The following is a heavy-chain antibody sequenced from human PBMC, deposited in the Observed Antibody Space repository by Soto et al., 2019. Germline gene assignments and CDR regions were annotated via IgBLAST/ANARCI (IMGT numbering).Heavy chain of an antibody. J-gene: IGHJ6*02. Sequence: PGGSLRLSCAASGFTFSSYGMHWVRQAPGKGLEWVAVISYDGSNKYYADSVKGRFTISRDNSKNTLYLQMNSLRAEETAVYYCAKSYYYGSGSYYPGVDVWGQGTTVTVSS. CDR2: ISYDGSNK. CDR3: AKSYYYGSGSYYPGVDV. CDR1: GFTFSSYG. V-gene: IGHV3-30*18. D-gene: IGHD3-10*01.